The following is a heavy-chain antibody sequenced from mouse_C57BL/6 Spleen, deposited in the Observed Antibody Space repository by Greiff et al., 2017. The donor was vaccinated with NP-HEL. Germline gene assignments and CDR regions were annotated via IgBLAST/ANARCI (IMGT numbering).Heavy chain of an antibody. D-gene: IGHD1-1*01. CDR3: ARGGVPTVVATDYAMDY. V-gene: IGHV3-1*01. Sequence: EVQLQQSGPGMVKPSQSLSLTCTVTGYSITSGYDWHWIRHFPGNKLEWMGYISYSGSTNYNPSLKSRISITHDTSKNHFFLKLNSVTTEDTATYYCARGGVPTVVATDYAMDYWGQGTSVTVSS. J-gene: IGHJ4*01. CDR1: GYSITSGYD. CDR2: ISYSGST.